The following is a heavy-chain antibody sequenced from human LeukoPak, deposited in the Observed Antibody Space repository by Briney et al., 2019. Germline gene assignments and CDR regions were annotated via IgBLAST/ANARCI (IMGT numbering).Heavy chain of an antibody. CDR1: GYSFTSYW. CDR2: IYPGDSDT. CDR3: ASQAPGGDYGDYWRQDAFDI. Sequence: GESLKISCKGSGYSFTSYWIGWVRQMPGKGLEWMGIIYPGDSDTRYSPSFQGQVTISADKSISTAYLQWSSLKASDTAMYYCASQAPGGDYGDYWRQDAFDIWGQGTMVTVSS. J-gene: IGHJ3*02. D-gene: IGHD4-17*01. V-gene: IGHV5-51*01.